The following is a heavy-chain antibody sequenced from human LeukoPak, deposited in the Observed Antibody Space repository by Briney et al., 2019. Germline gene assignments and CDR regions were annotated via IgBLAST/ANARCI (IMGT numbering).Heavy chain of an antibody. CDR3: ARIIPSYYYGSGSYGYYYYYMDV. CDR2: IYYSGST. CDR1: GGSISSYY. V-gene: IGHV4-59*01. D-gene: IGHD3-10*01. J-gene: IGHJ6*03. Sequence: SETLSLTCTVSGGSISSYYWSWIRQPPGKGLEWTGYIYYSGSTNYNPSLKSRVTISVDTSKNQFSLKLSSVTAADTAVYYCARIIPSYYYGSGSYGYYYYYMDVWGKGTTVTISS.